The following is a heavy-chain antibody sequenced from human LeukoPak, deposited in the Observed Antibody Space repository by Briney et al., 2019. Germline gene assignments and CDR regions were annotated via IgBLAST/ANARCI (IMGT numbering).Heavy chain of an antibody. Sequence: GGSLRLSCAASGFTFSDYAMHWLRQAPGKGLEWAAVISYDGSKKYYADSVKGRFTISRDNSKNTLYLQMNSLRVEDTAVYYCARVQREYYYDSSGIMGNWGQGTLVTVSS. V-gene: IGHV3-30*04. J-gene: IGHJ4*02. D-gene: IGHD3-22*01. CDR3: ARVQREYYYDSSGIMGN. CDR2: ISYDGSKK. CDR1: GFTFSDYA.